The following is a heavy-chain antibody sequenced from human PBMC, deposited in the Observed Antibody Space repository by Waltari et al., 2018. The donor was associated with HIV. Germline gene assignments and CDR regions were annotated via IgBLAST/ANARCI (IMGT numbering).Heavy chain of an antibody. CDR3: AREICSATSCFLFDY. V-gene: IGHV3-49*04. CDR2: SRSQLYGGTT. CDR1: GFTFGAYA. Sequence: EVQLVVSGGGLVQPGRSLRLSCTTSGFTFGAYALNWVRQAPGKGLEWVGFSRSQLYGGTTDYAAPVKGRFTISRDDSKRVAYLQMNSLKTEDTAVYFCAREICSATSCFLFDYWGQGTLLTVSS. J-gene: IGHJ4*02. D-gene: IGHD2-2*01.